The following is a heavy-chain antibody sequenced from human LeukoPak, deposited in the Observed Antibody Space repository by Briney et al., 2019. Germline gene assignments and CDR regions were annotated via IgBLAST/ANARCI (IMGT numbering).Heavy chain of an antibody. Sequence: SETLSLTCAVYGGSFSGYYWSWIRQPPGKGLEWIGEINHSGSTNYNPSLKSRVTISVDTSKNQFSLKLSSVTAADTAVYYCATRVRWFGELSNNWFDPWGQGTLVTVSS. V-gene: IGHV4-34*01. CDR1: GGSFSGYY. CDR3: ATRVRWFGELSNNWFDP. CDR2: INHSGST. J-gene: IGHJ5*02. D-gene: IGHD3-10*01.